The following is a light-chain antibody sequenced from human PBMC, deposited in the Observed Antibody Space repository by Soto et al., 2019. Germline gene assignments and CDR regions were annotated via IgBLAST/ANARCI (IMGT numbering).Light chain of an antibody. CDR2: DNN. J-gene: IGLJ2*01. V-gene: IGLV1-40*01. CDR3: QSYDSSLSGSV. CDR1: SSNIGAGFD. Sequence: QSVLTQPPSVSGAPGQRVTISCTGSSSNIGAGFDVHWYQQLPGTAPKLLIYDNNNRPSGVPDRFSGSKSGTSASLAITGLQAEDEAYSYCQSYDSSLSGSVFGGGTQLTVL.